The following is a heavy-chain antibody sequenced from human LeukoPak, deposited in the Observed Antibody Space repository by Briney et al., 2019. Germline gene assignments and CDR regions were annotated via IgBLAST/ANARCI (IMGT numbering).Heavy chain of an antibody. Sequence: GGSLRLSCAASGFTFSSYGMHWVRQAPGKGLEWVAVISYDVGKKYYADSVKGRFTISRDNSKNTLYLQMNSLRAEDTAVYYCAKDDYYDTSGYRDWGQGTLVTVSS. J-gene: IGHJ4*02. V-gene: IGHV3-30*18. CDR3: AKDDYYDTSGYRD. CDR1: GFTFSSYG. CDR2: ISYDVGKK. D-gene: IGHD3-22*01.